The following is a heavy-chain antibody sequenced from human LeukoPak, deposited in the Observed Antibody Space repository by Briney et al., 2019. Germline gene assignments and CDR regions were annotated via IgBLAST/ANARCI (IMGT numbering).Heavy chain of an antibody. J-gene: IGHJ3*02. CDR1: GGSISSYY. CDR2: IYYSGST. CDR3: AREFPTTYYYDSSGLPSSAFDI. V-gene: IGHV4-59*01. D-gene: IGHD3-22*01. Sequence: SETLSLTCTVSGGSISSYYWSWIRQPPGKGLEWIGYIYYSGSTNYNPSLKSRVTISVDTSKNQFSLKLSSVTAADTAVYYCAREFPTTYYYDSSGLPSSAFDIWGQGTMVTVSS.